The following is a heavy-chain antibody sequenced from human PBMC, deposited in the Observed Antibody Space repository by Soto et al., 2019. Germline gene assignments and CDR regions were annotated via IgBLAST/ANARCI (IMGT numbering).Heavy chain of an antibody. CDR2: INHSGST. CDR1: GGSFSGYY. CDR3: ASLVVPAAPPYYYGMDV. D-gene: IGHD2-2*01. V-gene: IGHV4-34*01. J-gene: IGHJ6*02. Sequence: SETLSLTCAVYGGSFSGYYWSWIRQPPGKGLEWIGEINHSGSTNYNPSLKSRVTISVDTSKNQFSLKLSSVTAADTAVYYCASLVVPAAPPYYYGMDVWGQGTTVTVSS.